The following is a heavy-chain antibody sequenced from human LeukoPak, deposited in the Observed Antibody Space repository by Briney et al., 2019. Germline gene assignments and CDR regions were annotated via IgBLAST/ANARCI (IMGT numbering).Heavy chain of an antibody. Sequence: PGGSLRLSCAASGFTFSSYWMSWVRQAPGKGLEWVANIKQDGSEKYYVDSVKGRFTISRDNAKNSLYLQMNSLRAEDTAVYYCAREGAGTTAAFDIWGQGTMVTVSS. V-gene: IGHV3-7*01. J-gene: IGHJ3*02. CDR2: IKQDGSEK. CDR1: GFTFSSYW. CDR3: AREGAGTTAAFDI. D-gene: IGHD4-17*01.